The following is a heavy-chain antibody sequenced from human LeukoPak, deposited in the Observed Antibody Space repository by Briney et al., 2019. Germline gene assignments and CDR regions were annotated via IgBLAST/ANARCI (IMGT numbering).Heavy chain of an antibody. V-gene: IGHV4-38-2*02. CDR3: ARIPSGVYFDWLQSYFDY. CDR1: GYSISGGSY. Sequence: SETLSLTCTVSGYSISGGSYWGGFGQPPGKGLRWIGSIYLIGSTYYNPSLKSRVTISVDTSKNQFSLKLSSVTAADTAVYYCARIPSGVYFDWLQSYFDYWGQGTLVTVSS. J-gene: IGHJ4*02. D-gene: IGHD3-9*01. CDR2: IYLIGST.